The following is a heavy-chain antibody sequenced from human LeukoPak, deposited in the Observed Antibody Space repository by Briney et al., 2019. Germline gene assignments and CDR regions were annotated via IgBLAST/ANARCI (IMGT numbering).Heavy chain of an antibody. CDR1: GGSISSSNW. D-gene: IGHD6-13*01. J-gene: IGHJ6*04. CDR2: IYHSGST. V-gene: IGHV4-4*02. CDR3: ARPWYSSSWVYYYLDYYYYYGMDV. Sequence: SGTLSLTCAVSGGSISSSNWWSWVRQPPGKGLEWIGEIYHSGSTNYNPSLKSRVTISVDKSKNQFSLKLSSVTAADTAVYYCARPWYSSSWVYYYLDYYYYYGMDVWGKGTTVTVSS.